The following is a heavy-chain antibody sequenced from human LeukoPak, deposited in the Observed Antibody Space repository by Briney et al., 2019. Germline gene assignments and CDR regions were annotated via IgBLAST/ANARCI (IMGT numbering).Heavy chain of an antibody. CDR3: ARKVRPDHSRFDY. CDR1: GGSISSRSYY. Sequence: SETLSLTCTVSGGSISSRSYYWGWIRQPPGKGLEWVGSMYYSGNTYYNPSLKSRVTISVDTSKNQFSLKLSSVTAADTAVYYCARKVRPDHSRFDYWGQGTLVTVSS. J-gene: IGHJ4*02. V-gene: IGHV4-39*01. CDR2: MYYSGNT. D-gene: IGHD6-13*01.